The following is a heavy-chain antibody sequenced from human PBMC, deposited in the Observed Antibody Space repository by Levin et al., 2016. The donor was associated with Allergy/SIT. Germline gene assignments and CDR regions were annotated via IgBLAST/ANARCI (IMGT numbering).Heavy chain of an antibody. V-gene: IGHV4-4*07. CDR3: ATTSRRDEPFNI. J-gene: IGHJ3*02. CDR2: GHADGTS. D-gene: IGHD5-24*01. Sequence: SETLSLTCTASGDSISSYYWSWIRQPAGKRLEWIGRGHADGTSSYNASLKSRVTMSLDTSKNQVSLKLRSVTAADTAVYYCATTSRRDEPFNIWGQGTMVTVSS. CDR1: GDSISSYY.